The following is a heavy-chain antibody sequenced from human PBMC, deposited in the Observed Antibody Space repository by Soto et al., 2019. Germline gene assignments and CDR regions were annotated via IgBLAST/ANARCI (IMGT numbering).Heavy chain of an antibody. CDR1: GGSISSGGYY. V-gene: IGHV4-31*03. CDR2: IYYSGST. J-gene: IGHJ6*02. CDR3: ARDSSSWQGVYYGMDV. Sequence: ASETLSLTCTVSGGSISSGGYYWSWIRQHPGKGLEWIGYIYYSGSTYYNPSLKSRVTISVDTSKNQFSLKLSSVTAADTAVYYCARDSSSWQGVYYGMDVWGQGTTVTVSS. D-gene: IGHD6-13*01.